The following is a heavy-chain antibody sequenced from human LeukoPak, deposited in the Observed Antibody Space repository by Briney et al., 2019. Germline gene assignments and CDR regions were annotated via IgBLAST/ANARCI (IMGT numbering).Heavy chain of an antibody. CDR1: GFSVSSNY. CDR3: ARGRGYYVWGSYRQNWFDP. D-gene: IGHD3-16*02. Sequence: GSLRLSCAASGFSVSSNYMSWVRQAPGKGLEWIGEINHSGSTNYNPSLKSRVTISVDTSKNQFSLKLSSVTAADTAVYYCARGRGYYVWGSYRQNWFDPWGQGTLVTVSS. CDR2: INHSGST. V-gene: IGHV4-34*01. J-gene: IGHJ5*02.